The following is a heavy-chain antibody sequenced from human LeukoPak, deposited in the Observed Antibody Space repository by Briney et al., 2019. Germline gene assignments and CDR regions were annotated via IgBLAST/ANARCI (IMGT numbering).Heavy chain of an antibody. Sequence: SETLSLTCAVYGGSFSGYYWSWIRQPPGKGLEWIGEINHSGSTNYNPSLKSRVTISVDTSKNQFSLKLSSVTAADTAVYYCASFTIFGVVRDYYFDYWGQGTLVAVSS. CDR3: ASFTIFGVVRDYYFDY. V-gene: IGHV4-34*01. CDR1: GGSFSGYY. J-gene: IGHJ4*02. D-gene: IGHD3-3*01. CDR2: INHSGST.